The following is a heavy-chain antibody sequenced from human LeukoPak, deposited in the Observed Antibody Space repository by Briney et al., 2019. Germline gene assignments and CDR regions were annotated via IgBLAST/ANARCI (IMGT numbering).Heavy chain of an antibody. D-gene: IGHD3-22*01. CDR3: TAEDSSGYRNYFDY. CDR2: IKSKTDGGTT. J-gene: IGHJ4*02. CDR1: GFTFSNAW. Sequence: TGGSLRLSCAASGFTFSNAWMSWVRQAPGKGLEWVGRIKSKTDGGTTDYAAPVKGRFTISRDDSKNTLYLQMNSLKTEDTAVYYCTAEDSSGYRNYFDYWGQGTLVTVSS. V-gene: IGHV3-15*01.